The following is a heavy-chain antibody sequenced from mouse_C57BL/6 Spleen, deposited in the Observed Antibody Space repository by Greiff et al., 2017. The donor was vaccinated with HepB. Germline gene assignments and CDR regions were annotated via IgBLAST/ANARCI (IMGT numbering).Heavy chain of an antibody. J-gene: IGHJ2*01. D-gene: IGHD1-1*01. CDR2: IRLKSDNYAT. CDR3: NGSPYYYGSRYYFDY. Sequence: EVHLVESGGGLVQPGGSMKLSCVASGFTFSNYWMNWVRQSPEKGLEWVAQIRLKSDNYATHYAESVKGRFTISRDDSKSSVYLQMNNLRAEDTGIYYCNGSPYYYGSRYYFDYWGQGTTLTVSS. V-gene: IGHV6-3*01. CDR1: GFTFSNYW.